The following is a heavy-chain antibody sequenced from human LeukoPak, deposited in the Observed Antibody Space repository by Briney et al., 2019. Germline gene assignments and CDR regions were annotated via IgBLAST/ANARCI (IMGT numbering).Heavy chain of an antibody. J-gene: IGHJ4*02. V-gene: IGHV1-8*01. CDR1: GYTFTSYD. Sequence: GASVKVSCKASGYTFTSYDINWVRQATGQGLEWMGWMNPNSGNTGYAQKFQGRVTMTRNTSISTAYMELSSLRSKDTAVYYCARGSSGTKGYYFDYWGQGTLVTVSS. CDR3: ARGSSGTKGYYFDY. CDR2: MNPNSGNT. D-gene: IGHD3-22*01.